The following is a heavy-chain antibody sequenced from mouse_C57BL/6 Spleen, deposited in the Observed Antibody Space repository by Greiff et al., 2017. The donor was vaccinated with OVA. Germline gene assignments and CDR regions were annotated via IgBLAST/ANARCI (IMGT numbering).Heavy chain of an antibody. D-gene: IGHD1-1*01. J-gene: IGHJ2*01. CDR1: GYTFTSYG. CDR2: IYPRSGNT. Sequence: VQLQQSGAELARPGASVKLSCKASGYTFTSYGISWVKQRTGQGLEWIGEIYPRSGNTYYNEQFKGKATLTADKSSSTAYMELRSLTSEDSAVYFCARSHYYGSSYPPDYWGQGTTLTVSS. V-gene: IGHV1-81*01. CDR3: ARSHYYGSSYPPDY.